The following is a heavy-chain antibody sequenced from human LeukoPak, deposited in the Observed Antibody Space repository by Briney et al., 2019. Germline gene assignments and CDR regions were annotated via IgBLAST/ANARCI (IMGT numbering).Heavy chain of an antibody. J-gene: IGHJ4*02. D-gene: IGHD2-2*01. V-gene: IGHV3-30*02. CDR1: GFTFSSYG. CDR2: IRYDGSNK. CDR3: ARGEGYCSSTSCYSSDY. Sequence: GGSLRLSCAASGFTFSSYGMHWVRQAPGKGLEWVAFIRYDGSNKYYADSVKGRFTISRDNSKNTLYLQMNSLRAEDTAVYYCARGEGYCSSTSCYSSDYWGQGTLVTVSS.